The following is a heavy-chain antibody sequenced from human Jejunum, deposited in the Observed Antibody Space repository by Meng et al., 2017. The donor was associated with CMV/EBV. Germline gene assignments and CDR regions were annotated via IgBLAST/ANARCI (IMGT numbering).Heavy chain of an antibody. CDR1: GDSISGSTYY. CDR2: IYYSGST. D-gene: IGHD6-6*01. V-gene: IGHV4-39*07. CDR3: ARMTYSSSPVD. Sequence: QLQRQESGPGLVKPSGTLSLTCIVSGDSISGSTYYWGWIRQPPGKGLEWIGNIYYSGSTYYTPSLKSRVSISVDTSTNQFSLRLSSMTAADTAVYYCARMTYSSSPVDWGQGTLVTVSS. J-gene: IGHJ4*02.